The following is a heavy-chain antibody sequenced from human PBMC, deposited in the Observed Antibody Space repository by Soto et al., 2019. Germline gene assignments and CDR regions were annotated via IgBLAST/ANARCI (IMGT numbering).Heavy chain of an antibody. CDR1: GFPFSSYP. Sequence: EVQLVESGGVLVQPGGSLRLSCAASGFPFSSYPMNWVRQVPGKGLEWVSHFGTSDSYIYYADSMKGRFTISRDNAKNLLYLQMNSLRDEDTAVYYCARDLHYALDYWGQGTLVTVSS. D-gene: IGHD2-2*01. CDR3: ARDLHYALDY. J-gene: IGHJ4*02. CDR2: FGTSDSYI. V-gene: IGHV3-21*06.